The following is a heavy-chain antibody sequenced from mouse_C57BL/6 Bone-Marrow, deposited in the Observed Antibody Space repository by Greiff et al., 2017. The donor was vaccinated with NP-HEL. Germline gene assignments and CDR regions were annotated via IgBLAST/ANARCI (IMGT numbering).Heavy chain of an antibody. V-gene: IGHV1-50*01. D-gene: IGHD1-1*01. Sequence: QVQLQQPGAELVKPGASVKLSCKASGYTFTSYWMQWAKQRPGQGLEWIGEIDPSDSYTNYNQKFKGKATLTVDTSSSTAYMQLSSLTSEDSAVYYCAREGDYYGSSLDYWGQGTTLTVSS. CDR2: IDPSDSYT. CDR1: GYTFTSYW. J-gene: IGHJ2*01. CDR3: AREGDYYGSSLDY.